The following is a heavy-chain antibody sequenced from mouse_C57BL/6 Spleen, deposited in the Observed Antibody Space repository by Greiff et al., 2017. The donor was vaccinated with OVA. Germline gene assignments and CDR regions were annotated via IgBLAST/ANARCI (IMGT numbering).Heavy chain of an antibody. CDR2: IDPETGGT. V-gene: IGHV1-15*01. CDR3: TRGDYGSSWYFDV. D-gene: IGHD1-1*01. J-gene: IGHJ1*03. Sequence: VQVVESGAELVRPGASVTLSCKASGYTFTDYEMHWVKQTPVHGLEWIGAIDPETGGTAYNQKFKGKAILTADKSSSTAYMELRSLTSEDSAVYYCTRGDYGSSWYFDVWGTGTTVTVSS. CDR1: GYTFTDYE.